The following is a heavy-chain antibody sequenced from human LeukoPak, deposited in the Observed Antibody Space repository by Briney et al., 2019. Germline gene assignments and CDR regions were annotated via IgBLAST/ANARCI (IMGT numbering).Heavy chain of an antibody. CDR3: AKLTTLTTGVRYFDY. J-gene: IGHJ4*02. D-gene: IGHD4-17*01. CDR1: GFTFSSYA. Sequence: GKSLRLSCAASGFTFSSYAMSWVRQAPGKGLEWVSTISGNGGTTYYADSVKGRFTISRDNSKNTLYLQMNTLRAEDTAVYYCAKLTTLTTGVRYFDYWGQGTLVTVSS. CDR2: ISGNGGTT. V-gene: IGHV3-23*01.